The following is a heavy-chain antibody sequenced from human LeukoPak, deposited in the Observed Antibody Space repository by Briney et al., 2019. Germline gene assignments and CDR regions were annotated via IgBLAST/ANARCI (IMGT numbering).Heavy chain of an antibody. J-gene: IGHJ4*02. CDR1: GGSITGYY. CDR2: IYDSGST. Sequence: SETLSLTCTVSGGSITGYYWSWIRQPPGKGLEWIGYIYDSGSTNYNPSLKSRINISVDTSKNQFSLKLSSVTAADTAVYYCARGPTTLWFGEFWFGKNHFDYWGQGTLVTVSS. CDR3: ARGPTTLWFGEFWFGKNHFDY. D-gene: IGHD3-10*01. V-gene: IGHV4-59*12.